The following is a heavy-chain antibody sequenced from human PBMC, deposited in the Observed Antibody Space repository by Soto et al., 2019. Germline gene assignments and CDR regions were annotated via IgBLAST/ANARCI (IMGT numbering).Heavy chain of an antibody. CDR2: IYYSGST. CDR3: ATSRMTRGGWFDP. CDR1: GGSISSSSYY. D-gene: IGHD2-2*01. J-gene: IGHJ5*02. Sequence: PSETLSLTCTVSGGSISSSSYYWGWIRQPPGKGLEWIGSIYYSGSTYYNPSLKRRVTISVDTSKNQFSLKLSSVTAADTAVYYCATSRMTRGGWFDPWGQGTLVTVSS. V-gene: IGHV4-39*01.